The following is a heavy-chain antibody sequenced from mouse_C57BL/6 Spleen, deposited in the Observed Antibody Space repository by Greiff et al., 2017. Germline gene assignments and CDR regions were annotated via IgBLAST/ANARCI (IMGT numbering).Heavy chain of an antibody. J-gene: IGHJ3*01. CDR3: ARDGYYEGFAY. CDR2: IYPGDGDT. CDR1: GYAFSSSW. V-gene: IGHV1-82*01. Sequence: QVQLQQSGPELVKPGASVKISCKASGYAFSSSWLNWVKQRPGKGLEWIGRIYPGDGDTNYNGKFKGKATLTADKSSSTAYMQRSSLTSEDSAVYFCARDGYYEGFAYWGQGTLVTVSA. D-gene: IGHD2-3*01.